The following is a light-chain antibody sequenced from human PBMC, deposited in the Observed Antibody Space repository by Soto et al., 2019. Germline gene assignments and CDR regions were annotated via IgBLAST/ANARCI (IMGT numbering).Light chain of an antibody. Sequence: QPVLTQSPSASASLGASVKVTCTLSSGHSSYAIAWHEQQPEKGPRYLMKLNSDGSHSKGDGIPERFSGASSGAERYLTISSLPSEDDADYYCQTWVGTANVVFGGGTKLTVL. V-gene: IGLV4-69*01. CDR1: SGHSSYA. CDR3: QTWVGTANVV. CDR2: LNSDGSH. J-gene: IGLJ2*01.